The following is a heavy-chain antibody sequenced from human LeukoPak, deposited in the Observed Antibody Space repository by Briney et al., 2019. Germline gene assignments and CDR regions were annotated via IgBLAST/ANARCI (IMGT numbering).Heavy chain of an antibody. V-gene: IGHV5-51*01. CDR1: GYSFTSYW. D-gene: IGHD2-8*01. CDR3: ARLAFCTNAVCFSNYYSMDV. CDR2: IYPDDSDT. J-gene: IGHJ6*03. Sequence: PGASLQISCKGSGYSFTSYWIGWVRQLPGKGLEWMGIIYPDDSDTKYSPSFQGQVTISADKSISTAYLQWSSLKASDTAMYYCARLAFCTNAVCFSNYYSMDVWGRGTTVTVSS.